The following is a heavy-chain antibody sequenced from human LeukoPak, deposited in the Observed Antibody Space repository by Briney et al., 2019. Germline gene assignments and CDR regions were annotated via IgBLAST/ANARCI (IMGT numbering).Heavy chain of an antibody. Sequence: GGSLRLSCVASGFTFSSYSMNWVRKAPGQGLEWVSSISISSSYIYYADSVKRRFIISRDNAKNSLYLQMNSLRAEETAVYYCAGEKRGYSYGYYDYWGEGALVTVSS. V-gene: IGHV3-21*01. CDR3: AGEKRGYSYGYYDY. D-gene: IGHD5-18*01. CDR2: ISISSSYI. J-gene: IGHJ4*02. CDR1: GFTFSSYS.